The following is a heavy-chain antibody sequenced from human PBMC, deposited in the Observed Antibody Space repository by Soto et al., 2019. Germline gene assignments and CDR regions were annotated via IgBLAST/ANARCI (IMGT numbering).Heavy chain of an antibody. J-gene: IGHJ4*02. D-gene: IGHD3-22*01. CDR3: ATLKVYDSSGYYPLGFDY. CDR1: GYTFTSYG. V-gene: IGHV1-18*04. Sequence: ASVKVSCKASGYTFTSYGISWVRQAPGQGLEWMGWISAYNGNTNYAQKLQGRVTMTTGTSTSTAYMELRSLRSDDTAVCYCATLKVYDSSGYYPLGFDYWGQGTLVTVSS. CDR2: ISAYNGNT.